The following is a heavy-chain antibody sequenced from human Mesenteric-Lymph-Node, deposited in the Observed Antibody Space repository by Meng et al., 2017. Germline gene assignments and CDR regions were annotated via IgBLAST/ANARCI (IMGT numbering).Heavy chain of an antibody. CDR1: VGSFSGYY. V-gene: IGHV4-34*01. CDR3: ARRYGASAYNWFDP. CDR2: INHSGST. D-gene: IGHD4-17*01. Sequence: QVQLQQWGAGLLKPSETLSLTCAVYVGSFSGYYWSWIRQPPGKGLEWIGEINHSGSTNYNPSLKSRVTISVDTSKNQFSLKLSSVTAADTAVYYCARRYGASAYNWFDPWGQGTLVTVSS. J-gene: IGHJ5*02.